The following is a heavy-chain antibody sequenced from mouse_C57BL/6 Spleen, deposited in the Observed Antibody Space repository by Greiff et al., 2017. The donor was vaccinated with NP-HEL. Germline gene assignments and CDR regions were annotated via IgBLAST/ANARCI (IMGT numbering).Heavy chain of an antibody. V-gene: IGHV1-69*01. D-gene: IGHD2-10*02. J-gene: IGHJ2*01. Sequence: VQLQQPGAELVLPGASVKLSCKASGYTFTSYWMHWVPQRPGQGLAWIGEIDPSDSYTNSNQKFKGKSTLTVDKSSSAAYMQLSSLTAEDSAVYYGARRWEYGNRYYFDYWGQGTTLTVSS. CDR3: ARRWEYGNRYYFDY. CDR2: IDPSDSYT. CDR1: GYTFTSYW.